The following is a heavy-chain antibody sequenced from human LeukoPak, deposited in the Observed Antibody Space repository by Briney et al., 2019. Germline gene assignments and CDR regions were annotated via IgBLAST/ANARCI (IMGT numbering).Heavy chain of an antibody. V-gene: IGHV3-21*01. CDR2: ISSSSSYI. CDR3: ARGWSADYFDY. CDR1: GFTFSSYS. Sequence: GGSLRLSCAASGFTFSSYSMNWVRQAPGKGLEWVSSISSSSSYIYYADSVKGRFTISRDNARNSLYLQMNSLRAEDTAVYYCARGWSADYFDYWGQGILVTVSS. D-gene: IGHD2-15*01. J-gene: IGHJ4*02.